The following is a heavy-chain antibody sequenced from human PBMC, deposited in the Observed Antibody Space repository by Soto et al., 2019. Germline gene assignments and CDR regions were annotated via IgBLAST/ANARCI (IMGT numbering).Heavy chain of an antibody. V-gene: IGHV3-30*18. D-gene: IGHD3-16*02. CDR1: GFTFSSYG. J-gene: IGHJ4*02. Sequence: QVQLVESGGGVVQPGRSLRLSCAASGFTFSSYGMHWVRQAPGKGLEWVAVISYDGSNKYYADSVKGRFTISRDNSKNTLYLQMNSLRAEDTAVYYCAKGGQRIMITFGGVIGNFDYWGQGTLVTVSS. CDR2: ISYDGSNK. CDR3: AKGGQRIMITFGGVIGNFDY.